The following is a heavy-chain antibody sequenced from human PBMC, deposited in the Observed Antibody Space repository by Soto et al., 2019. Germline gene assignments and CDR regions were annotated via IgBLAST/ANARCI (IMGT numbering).Heavy chain of an antibody. Sequence: GVSVKVCCKASGYTFTGCYMHWVRHAPGQGLEWMGWINPNSGGTNYAQKFQGWVTMTRDTSISTAYMELSRLRSDDTAVYYCARSTRYFDWSRQYYFDYWGQGTLVTVSS. CDR2: INPNSGGT. CDR3: ARSTRYFDWSRQYYFDY. J-gene: IGHJ4*02. D-gene: IGHD3-9*01. CDR1: GYTFTGCY. V-gene: IGHV1-2*04.